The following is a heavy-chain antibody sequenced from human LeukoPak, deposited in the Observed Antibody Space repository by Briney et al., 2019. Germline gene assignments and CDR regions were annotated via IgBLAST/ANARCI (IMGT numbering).Heavy chain of an antibody. J-gene: IGHJ4*02. V-gene: IGHV1-2*02. CDR3: ARHPYSGSYHFDY. D-gene: IGHD1-26*01. CDR1: GYIFTGYY. Sequence: ASVKVSCKASGYIFTGYYMHWVRQAPGQGLEWMGWINPNSGGTNSAQKFQGRVTMTRDTSISTAYLELSRLTSDDTAVYYCARHPYSGSYHFDYWGQGTLVTVSS. CDR2: INPNSGGT.